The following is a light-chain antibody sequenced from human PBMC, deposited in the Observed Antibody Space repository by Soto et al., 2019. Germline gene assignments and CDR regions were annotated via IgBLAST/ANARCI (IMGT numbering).Light chain of an antibody. J-gene: IGLJ2*01. Sequence: QSALTQPPSASGSPGQSVAISCTGTSSDIGAYKFVSWYQQHPGKAPKLIIYEVSIRPSGVPDRFSGCKSGNTASLTVSGLLAEYEGDYYCSLYAGTNRVVFGGGTKLTVL. CDR3: SLYAGTNRVV. CDR2: EVS. CDR1: SSDIGAYKF. V-gene: IGLV2-8*01.